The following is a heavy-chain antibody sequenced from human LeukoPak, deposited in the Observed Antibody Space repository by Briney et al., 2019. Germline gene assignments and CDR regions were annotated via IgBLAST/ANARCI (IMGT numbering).Heavy chain of an antibody. CDR1: GFTFSNYA. Sequence: GGSLRLSCAASGFTFSNYAMSWVRQAPGKGLEWVSVICGSGGSTYYADSVKGRFTISRDNSKNTLSLQMNSLRAEDTAVYYCARAKDSSGYYYPPALDYWGQGTLVTVSS. CDR2: ICGSGGST. D-gene: IGHD3-22*01. J-gene: IGHJ4*02. V-gene: IGHV3-23*01. CDR3: ARAKDSSGYYYPPALDY.